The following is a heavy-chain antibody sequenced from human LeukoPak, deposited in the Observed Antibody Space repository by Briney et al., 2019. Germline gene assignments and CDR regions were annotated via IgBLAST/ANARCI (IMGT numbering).Heavy chain of an antibody. D-gene: IGHD4-17*01. Sequence: ASVKVSCKASGYSFISYGISWVRQAPGQGLEWMGRIITYNGNTNYAQNLQGRVTMTTDTSTSTAYMELRSLTSDDTAVYYCARGKGDYGDLNWFDPWGQGTLVTVSS. CDR2: IITYNGNT. J-gene: IGHJ5*02. CDR1: GYSFISYG. CDR3: ARGKGDYGDLNWFDP. V-gene: IGHV1-18*01.